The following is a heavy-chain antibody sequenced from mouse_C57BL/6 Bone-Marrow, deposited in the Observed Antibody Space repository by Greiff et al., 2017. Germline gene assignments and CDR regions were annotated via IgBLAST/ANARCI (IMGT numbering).Heavy chain of an antibody. J-gene: IGHJ1*03. CDR1: GYTFTSYG. V-gene: IGHV1-81*01. CDR3: ARVGYGYFDV. Sequence: QVHVKQSGAELARPGASVKLSCKASGYTFTSYGISWVKQRTGQGLEWIGEIYPRSGNTYYNEKFKGKATLTADKSSSTAYMELRSLTSEDSAVYFCARVGYGYFDVWGTGTTVTVSS. CDR2: IYPRSGNT.